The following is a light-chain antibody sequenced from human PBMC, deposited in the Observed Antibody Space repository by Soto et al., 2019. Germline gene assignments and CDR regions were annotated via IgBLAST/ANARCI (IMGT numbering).Light chain of an antibody. CDR2: TAS. CDR1: QSVGRN. Sequence: ELAMTQTQTTLPVSPGERATLSCRSSQSVGRNLPSYQQKPGQAPRLLIYTASTTAPGIPARIRGSGSGTEFTPTITRLGLEDFAVYYCQQYGSSPPWTVGQGTKVELK. CDR3: QQYGSSPPWT. V-gene: IGKV3D-15*01. J-gene: IGKJ1*01.